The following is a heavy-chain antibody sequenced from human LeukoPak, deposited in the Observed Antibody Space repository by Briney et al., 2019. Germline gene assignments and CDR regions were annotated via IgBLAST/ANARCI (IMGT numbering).Heavy chain of an antibody. J-gene: IGHJ5*02. CDR3: ANDRAPDYTEGWFDP. Sequence: RPGGSLRLSCAASGFTFSSYAMSWVRQAPGKGLEWVSAISGSGGSTYYADSVKGRFTISRDNSKNTLYLQMNSLRAEDTAVYYCANDRAPDYTEGWFDPWGQGTLVTVSS. D-gene: IGHD4-11*01. CDR2: ISGSGGST. CDR1: GFTFSSYA. V-gene: IGHV3-23*01.